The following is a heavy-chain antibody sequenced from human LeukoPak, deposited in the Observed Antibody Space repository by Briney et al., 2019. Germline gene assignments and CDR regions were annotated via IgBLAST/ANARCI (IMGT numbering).Heavy chain of an antibody. V-gene: IGHV1-69*13. CDR2: IIPIFGTA. CDR1: GGTFSSYA. J-gene: IGHJ3*02. D-gene: IGHD2-2*01. CDR3: ARAGGIVVVPAPKGAFDI. Sequence: SVKVSCKASGGTFSSYAISWARQAPGQGLEWMGGIIPIFGTANYAQKFQGRVTITADESTSTAYMELSSLRSEDTAVYYCARAGGIVVVPAPKGAFDIWGQGTMVPLSS.